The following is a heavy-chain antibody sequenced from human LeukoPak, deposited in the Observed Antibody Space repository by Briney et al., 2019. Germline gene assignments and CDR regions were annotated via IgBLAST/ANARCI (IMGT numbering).Heavy chain of an antibody. CDR2: ISNTGGTT. CDR3: AKTRNGYTTEYLHH. CDR1: GFTFSDYY. V-gene: IGHV3-23*01. J-gene: IGHJ1*01. D-gene: IGHD5-24*01. Sequence: PGGSLRLSCAASGFTFSDYYMSWVRQAPGKGLEWVSAISNTGGTTYYADSVKGRFTISRGNSKNALYLQMNSLRAEDTAVYYCAKTRNGYTTEYLHHWGQGTLVTVSS.